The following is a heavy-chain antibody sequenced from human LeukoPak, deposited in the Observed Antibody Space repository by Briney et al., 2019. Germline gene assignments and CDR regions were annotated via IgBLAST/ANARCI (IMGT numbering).Heavy chain of an antibody. CDR3: ARQELVDIVATTY. CDR1: GYTLTGRY. Sequence: ASVKVSCKPSGYTLTGRYIHWVRQAPGQGLEWMGWINLNSGDTKYVQKFQGRVTMTRDTSISTAYMELSRLRSDDTAVYYCARQELVDIVATTYWGQGTLVTVSS. V-gene: IGHV1-2*02. CDR2: INLNSGDT. D-gene: IGHD5-12*01. J-gene: IGHJ4*02.